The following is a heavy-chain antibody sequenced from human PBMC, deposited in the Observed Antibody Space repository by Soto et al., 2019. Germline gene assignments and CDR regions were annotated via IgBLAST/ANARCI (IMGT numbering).Heavy chain of an antibody. Sequence: PSETLSLTCVVSGGSFSPYYWSWIRQPPGRGLEWIGQIFHGGSTNYSPSLKSRVTISVDTSKNQFSLELSSVTAADTAVYHCVRPHYQSNTFYSYFDYWGQGTLVTVSS. J-gene: IGHJ4*02. CDR1: GGSFSPYY. V-gene: IGHV4-34*12. D-gene: IGHD2-15*01. CDR3: VRPHYQSNTFYSYFDY. CDR2: IFHGGST.